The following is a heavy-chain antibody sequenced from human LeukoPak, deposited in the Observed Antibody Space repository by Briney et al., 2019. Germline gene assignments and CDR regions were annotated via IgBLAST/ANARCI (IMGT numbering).Heavy chain of an antibody. CDR3: ARALGGRRYGYFDY. V-gene: IGHV1-2*02. CDR2: INPNSGGT. CDR1: GYTFTGYY. Sequence: ASVKVSCKASGYTFTGYYMHWVRQAPGQGLEWMGWINPNSGGTNYAPKFQGRVTMTRDTSISTAYMELSRLRSDDTAVYYCARALGGRRYGYFDYWGQGTLVTVSS. D-gene: IGHD1-20*01. J-gene: IGHJ4*02.